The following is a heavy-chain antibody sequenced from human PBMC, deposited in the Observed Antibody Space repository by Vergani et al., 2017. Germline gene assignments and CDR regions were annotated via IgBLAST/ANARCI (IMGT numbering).Heavy chain of an antibody. V-gene: IGHV3-30*02. CDR2: IGYDGRIK. J-gene: IGHJ4*02. D-gene: IGHD4-17*01. CDR3: AKDGRENSDYGYFDY. CDR1: GFSFNTYG. Sequence: QVQLVETGGGVVQPGGSLRLYCATSGFSFNTYGAHWVRQAPGKGLEWVAFIGYDGRIKYNVDSVKGRFTISRDTSKKTLSLKMRSLRADDTVVYYCAKDGRENSDYGYFDYWGQGTLVTVSS.